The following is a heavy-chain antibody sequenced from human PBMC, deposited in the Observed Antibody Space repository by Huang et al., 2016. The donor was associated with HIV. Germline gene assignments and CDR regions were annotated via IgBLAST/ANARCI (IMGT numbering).Heavy chain of an antibody. CDR2: IRDSGST. V-gene: IGHV4-34*02. Sequence: QVQLQQWGAELLKPSETLSLTCAVSGGSFSGHYWTWIRQPPGRGRGWIGEIRDSGSTTYNPALKSRVTIAGDTSQSQFSLKLNSVTAADTAIYYCARMFKYDSGGYWGNDAFDIWGQGTMVTVSS. CDR3: ARMFKYDSGGYWGNDAFDI. J-gene: IGHJ3*02. CDR1: GGSFSGHY. D-gene: IGHD3-22*01.